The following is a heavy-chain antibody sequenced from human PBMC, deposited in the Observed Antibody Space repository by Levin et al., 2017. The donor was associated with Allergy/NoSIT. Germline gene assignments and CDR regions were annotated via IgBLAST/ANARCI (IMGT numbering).Heavy chain of an antibody. D-gene: IGHD2-15*01. Sequence: PGGSLRLSCAASGFSFSSYGMHWVRQAPGKGLEWVAFMWHDGNKKYNADSVKGRFTISRDNSKNTLYLQMNSLRAEDTAVYYCARIPGSPTRWEVLGDAFDIWGQGTTVTVSP. CDR1: GFSFSSYG. J-gene: IGHJ3*02. CDR3: ARIPGSPTRWEVLGDAFDI. CDR2: MWHDGNKK. V-gene: IGHV3-33*01.